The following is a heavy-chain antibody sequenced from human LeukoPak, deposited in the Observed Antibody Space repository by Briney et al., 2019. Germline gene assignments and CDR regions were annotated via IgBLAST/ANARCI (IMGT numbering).Heavy chain of an antibody. D-gene: IGHD3-3*01. CDR3: AKIRGVYYYYYGMDV. CDR1: GFTFSSYG. J-gene: IGHJ6*04. V-gene: IGHV3-30*18. CDR2: ISYDGSNK. Sequence: PGGSLRLSCAASGFTFSSYGMHWVRQAPGKGLEWVAVISYDGSNKYYADSVKGRFTISRDNSKNTLCLQMNSLRAEDTAVYYCAKIRGVYYYYYGMDVWGKGTTVTVSS.